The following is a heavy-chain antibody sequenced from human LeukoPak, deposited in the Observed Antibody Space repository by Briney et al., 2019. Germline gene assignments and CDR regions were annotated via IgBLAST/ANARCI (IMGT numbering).Heavy chain of an antibody. CDR3: ARELATMLYYFDY. J-gene: IGHJ4*02. V-gene: IGHV4-59*12. D-gene: IGHD5-24*01. Sequence: PSETLSLTCTVSGGSISSYYWSWIRQPPGKGLEWIGYIYYTGSSNYNPSLKSRVTISVDTSKNQFSLKLSSVTAADTAVYYCARELATMLYYFDYWGQGTLVTVSS. CDR1: GGSISSYY. CDR2: IYYTGSS.